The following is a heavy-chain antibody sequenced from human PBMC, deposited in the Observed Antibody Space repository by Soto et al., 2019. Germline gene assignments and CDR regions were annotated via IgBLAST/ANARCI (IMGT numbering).Heavy chain of an antibody. J-gene: IGHJ6*02. CDR3: ARDMSSRWCPQDHYYYYYGMDV. V-gene: IGHV3-33*01. CDR1: GFTFSSYG. Sequence: QVQLVESGGGVVQPGRSLRLSCAASGFTFSSYGMHWVRQAPGKGLEWVAVIWYDGSNKYYADSVKGRFTISRDNSKNTLYPQMNSLRAEETAAYYSARDMSSRWCPQDHYYYYYGMDVWGQGTRVTVSS. CDR2: IWYDGSNK. D-gene: IGHD6-13*01.